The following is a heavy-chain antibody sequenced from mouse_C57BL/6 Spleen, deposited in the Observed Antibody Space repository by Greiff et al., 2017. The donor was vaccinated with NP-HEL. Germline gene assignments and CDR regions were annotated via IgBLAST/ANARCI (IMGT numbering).Heavy chain of an antibody. CDR1: GFTFSDYG. D-gene: IGHD2-2*01. Sequence: EVQLVESGGGLVKPGGSLKLSCAASGFTFSDYGMHWVRQAPEKGLEWVAYISSGSSTIYYADTVKGRFTISRDNAKNTLFLQMTSLRSEDTAMYYCARWLRRGGWDFDVWGTGTTVTVSS. V-gene: IGHV5-17*01. CDR3: ARWLRRGGWDFDV. J-gene: IGHJ1*03. CDR2: ISSGSSTI.